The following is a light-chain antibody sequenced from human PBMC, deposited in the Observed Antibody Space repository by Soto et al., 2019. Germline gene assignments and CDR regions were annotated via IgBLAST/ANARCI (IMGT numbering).Light chain of an antibody. Sequence: DIQMNQSPSTLSASVRDRVTITCRASQSISSWLAWYQQKPGKAPKLLIYDASSLESGVPSRFSGSGSGTEFTLTISSLQPDDFATYYCQQYNSYSWTFGQGTKVDIK. CDR2: DAS. CDR3: QQYNSYSWT. J-gene: IGKJ1*01. V-gene: IGKV1-5*01. CDR1: QSISSW.